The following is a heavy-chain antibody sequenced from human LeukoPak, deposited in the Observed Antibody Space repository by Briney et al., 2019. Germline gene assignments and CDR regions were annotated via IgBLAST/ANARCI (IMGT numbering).Heavy chain of an antibody. Sequence: PGGSLRLSCAASGFTFSSYAMSWVRQAPGKGLEWVSAISGSGGSTYYADSVKGRFTISRDNSKNTLYLQMNSLRAEDTAVYYCAKVRYGDYVALAGLDYGMDVWGQGTTVTVSS. CDR1: GFTFSSYA. CDR3: AKVRYGDYVALAGLDYGMDV. CDR2: ISGSGGST. J-gene: IGHJ6*02. D-gene: IGHD4-17*01. V-gene: IGHV3-23*01.